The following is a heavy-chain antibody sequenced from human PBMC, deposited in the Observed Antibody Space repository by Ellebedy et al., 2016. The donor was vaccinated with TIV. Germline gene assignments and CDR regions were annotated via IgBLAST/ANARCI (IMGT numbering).Heavy chain of an antibody. CDR2: ISGSGGST. Sequence: GGSLRLSCAASGSTFSSYAMNWVRQAPGKGLEWVSAISGSGGSTYYADSVKGRFTISRDNSKNTLYLQMNSLRAEDTAVYYCARGGYFDWYPVVHSFPHAFDIWGQGTMVTVSS. D-gene: IGHD3-9*01. CDR3: ARGGYFDWYPVVHSFPHAFDI. V-gene: IGHV3-23*01. J-gene: IGHJ3*02. CDR1: GSTFSSYA.